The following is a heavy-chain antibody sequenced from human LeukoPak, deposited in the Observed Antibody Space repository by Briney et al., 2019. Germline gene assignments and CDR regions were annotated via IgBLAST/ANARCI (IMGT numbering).Heavy chain of an antibody. V-gene: IGHV3-7*04. CDR2: IKQDGSKK. D-gene: IGHD5-24*01. CDR1: GFPFSSYW. J-gene: IGHJ4*02. CDR3: TRVGYIDEGIDY. Sequence: GGSLRLSCVASGFPFSSYWMTWVRQAPGKGLEWVANIKQDGSKKSYVDSVKGRFTTSRDNAKNSLYLQMNSLRAEDTVIYYCTRVGYIDEGIDYWGQGTLVTVSS.